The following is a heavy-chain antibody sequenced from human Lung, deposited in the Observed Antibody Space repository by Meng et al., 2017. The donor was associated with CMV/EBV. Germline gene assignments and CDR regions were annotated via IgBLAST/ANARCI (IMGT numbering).Heavy chain of an antibody. CDR2: ISSIGTYI. CDR1: RFSFTIYS. Sequence: GGSXRLXXVPARFSFTIYSMNWVRQVPGKGLEWVSSISSIGTYIYYADSVKGRFTISRDNAQNSLYLQMNSLRAEDTDVYYCARDVSPRSSPYFAIYYFYDWDVGGQGTXVTVSS. V-gene: IGHV3-21*01. J-gene: IGHJ6*02. CDR3: ARDVSPRSSPYFAIYYFYDWDV. D-gene: IGHD2-21*01.